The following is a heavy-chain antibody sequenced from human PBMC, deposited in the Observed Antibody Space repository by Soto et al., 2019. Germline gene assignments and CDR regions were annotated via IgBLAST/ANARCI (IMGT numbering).Heavy chain of an antibody. D-gene: IGHD6-13*01. CDR2: INPSGGST. Sequence: QVQLVQSGAEVKKPGASVKVSCKASGYTFTSYYMHWVRQAPGQGLEWMGIINPSGGSTSYAQKFQGRVTMSRDTSTSTVYMELSSLRSEDTAVYYCASGEGAAAVLDYWGQGTLVTVSS. CDR3: ASGEGAAAVLDY. CDR1: GYTFTSYY. V-gene: IGHV1-46*01. J-gene: IGHJ4*02.